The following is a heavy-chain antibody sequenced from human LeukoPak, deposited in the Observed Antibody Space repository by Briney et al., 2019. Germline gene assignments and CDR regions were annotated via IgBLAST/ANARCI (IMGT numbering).Heavy chain of an antibody. CDR3: AGSRYYYDSSGFSFDY. D-gene: IGHD3-22*01. CDR2: INHSGST. CDR1: GGSFSGYY. J-gene: IGHJ4*02. Sequence: SETLSLTCAVYGGSFSGYYWSWIRQPPGKGLEWIGEINHSGSTNYNPSLKSRVTISVDTSKNQFSLKLSSVTAADTAVYYCAGSRYYYDSSGFSFDYWGQGTLVTVSS. V-gene: IGHV4-34*01.